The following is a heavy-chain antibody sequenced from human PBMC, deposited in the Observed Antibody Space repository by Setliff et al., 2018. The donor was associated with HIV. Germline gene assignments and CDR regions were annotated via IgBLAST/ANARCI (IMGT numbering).Heavy chain of an antibody. CDR1: GYTFTSYG. CDR3: ARDGGPGSGWGDYSYYYSMDV. Sequence: GASVKVSCKASGYTFTSYGISWVRQAPGQGLEWMGWINAGNGNTKYSQEFQGSVTITTDTSADTAYMELSSLRFEDTAVYYCARDGGPGSGWGDYSYYYSMDVWGKGTTVTVSS. D-gene: IGHD6-19*01. J-gene: IGHJ6*04. V-gene: IGHV1-18*01. CDR2: INAGNGNT.